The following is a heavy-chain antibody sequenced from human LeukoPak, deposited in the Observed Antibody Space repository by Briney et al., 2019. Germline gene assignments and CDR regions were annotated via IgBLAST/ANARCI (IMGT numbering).Heavy chain of an antibody. Sequence: GGSLRLSCAASGFIFSSYAMSWVRQAPGKGLEWVSYISSSSSTIYYADSVKGRFTISRDNAKNSLYLQMNSLRAEDTAVYYCARAKQAAPFDYWGQGTLVTVSS. CDR1: GFIFSSYA. V-gene: IGHV3-48*01. CDR3: ARAKQAAPFDY. D-gene: IGHD2-15*01. CDR2: ISSSSSTI. J-gene: IGHJ4*02.